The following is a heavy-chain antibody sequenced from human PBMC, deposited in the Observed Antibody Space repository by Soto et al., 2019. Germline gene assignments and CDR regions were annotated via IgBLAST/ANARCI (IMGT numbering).Heavy chain of an antibody. CDR1: GYNFNQYY. D-gene: IGHD4-17*01. Sequence: QVQLVQSGPEVRKPGASVRLSCATSGYNFNQYYLHWVRQAPGQGLEWMGIINLRGGTTEYAHKFRGRVTVTGDKSTRTAYMELSSLRSEDTAVYFCARGPDDSDVPRWDHWGQGTLITVSS. J-gene: IGHJ4*02. CDR3: ARGPDDSDVPRWDH. CDR2: INLRGGTT. V-gene: IGHV1-46*02.